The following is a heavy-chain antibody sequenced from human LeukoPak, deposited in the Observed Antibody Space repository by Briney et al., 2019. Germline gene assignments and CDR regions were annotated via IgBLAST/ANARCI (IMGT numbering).Heavy chain of an antibody. D-gene: IGHD3-3*01. V-gene: IGHV3-23*01. CDR2: ISGSGGSI. CDR1: GFTFDDYA. Sequence: LSGGSLRLSCAASGFTFDDYAMHWVRQAPGKGLEWVSAISGSGGSIYYADSVKGRFTISRDNSKNTLYLQMNSLRAEDTAVYYCAKAGPITIFGVVIRDHFDYWGQGTLVTVSS. J-gene: IGHJ4*02. CDR3: AKAGPITIFGVVIRDHFDY.